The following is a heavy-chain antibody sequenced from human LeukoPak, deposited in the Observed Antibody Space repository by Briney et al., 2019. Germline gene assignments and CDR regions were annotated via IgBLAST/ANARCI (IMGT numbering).Heavy chain of an antibody. CDR2: IKQDGSEK. CDR3: ARDKLGDY. J-gene: IGHJ4*02. CDR1: GFTFSNAW. D-gene: IGHD6-6*01. V-gene: IGHV3-7*01. Sequence: GGSLRLSCAASGFTFSNAWMSWVRQAPGKGLEWVANIKQDGSEKYYVDSVKGRFTISRDNAKNSLYLQMNSLRAEDTAVYYCARDKLGDYWGQGTLVTVSS.